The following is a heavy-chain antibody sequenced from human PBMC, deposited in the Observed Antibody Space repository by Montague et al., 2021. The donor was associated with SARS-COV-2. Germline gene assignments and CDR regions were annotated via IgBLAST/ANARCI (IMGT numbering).Heavy chain of an antibody. CDR2: FNHSGST. CDR3: SRGLGGGSGSHFDY. J-gene: IGHJ4*02. D-gene: IGHD2-15*01. V-gene: IGHV4-34*01. CDR1: GGSFSGYY. Sequence: SETLSLTCAVYGGSFSGYYWSWIRQPPGKGLEWIGDFNHSGSTNSNSSLTSRVTISVDTSKKQFSLKLSSVSAADTAVYYCSRGLGGGSGSHFDYWGQGALVTVSS.